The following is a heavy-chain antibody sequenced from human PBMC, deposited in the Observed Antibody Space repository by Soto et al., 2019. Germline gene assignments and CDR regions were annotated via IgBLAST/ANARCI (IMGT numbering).Heavy chain of an antibody. V-gene: IGHV4-59*08. CDR1: GGSINNYY. Sequence: QVQLQESGPGLVKPSETLSLTCTVSGGSINNYYWSWIRQPPGKGLEWIGYIYYSGSTNYNPSLKSRFTIPVDTSKNRFPLKRSSVTAADTAVYYCARRGAPAGKTIFDSGGQGTLVTVSS. J-gene: IGHJ4*02. D-gene: IGHD6-13*01. CDR2: IYYSGST. CDR3: ARRGAPAGKTIFDS.